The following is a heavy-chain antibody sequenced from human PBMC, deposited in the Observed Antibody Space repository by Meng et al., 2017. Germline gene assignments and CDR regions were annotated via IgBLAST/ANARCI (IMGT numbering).Heavy chain of an antibody. V-gene: IGHV4-39*07. CDR3: ARDVVAATLDAFDI. D-gene: IGHD2-15*01. CDR1: VGSISSSSYY. J-gene: IGHJ3*02. CDR2: IYYSGST. Sequence: HLQLQESGPGLVKPSETLSLTCTVSVGSISSSSYYWGWIRQPPGKGLEWIGSIYYSGSTYYNPSLKSRVTISVDTSKNQFSLKLSSVTAADTAVYYCARDVVAATLDAFDIWGQGTMVTVSS.